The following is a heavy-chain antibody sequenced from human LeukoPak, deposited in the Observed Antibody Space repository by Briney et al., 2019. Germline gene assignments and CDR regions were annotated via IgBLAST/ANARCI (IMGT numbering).Heavy chain of an antibody. CDR3: AKCGSGWCVIVY. Sequence: GGSLRLSCAASGFTFSSYAMSWVRQAPGKGLEWVSAISGSGGSTYYADSVRGRFTISRDNSKNTLYLQMNSLRAEGTAVYYCAKCGSGWCVIVYWGQGTLVTVSS. D-gene: IGHD6-19*01. CDR2: ISGSGGST. J-gene: IGHJ4*02. V-gene: IGHV3-23*01. CDR1: GFTFSSYA.